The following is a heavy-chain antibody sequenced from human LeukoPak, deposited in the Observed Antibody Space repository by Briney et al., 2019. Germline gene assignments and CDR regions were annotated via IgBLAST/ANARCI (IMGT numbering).Heavy chain of an antibody. Sequence: SETLSLTCAVYGGSFSGYYWSWIRQPPGKGLEWVGEINHSGSTNYNPSLKSRVTISVDTSKNQFSLKLSSVTAADTAVYYCARSFRYSHPPARYWGQGTLVTVSS. CDR1: GGSFSGYY. V-gene: IGHV4-34*01. CDR3: ARSFRYSHPPARY. CDR2: INHSGST. J-gene: IGHJ4*02. D-gene: IGHD1-26*01.